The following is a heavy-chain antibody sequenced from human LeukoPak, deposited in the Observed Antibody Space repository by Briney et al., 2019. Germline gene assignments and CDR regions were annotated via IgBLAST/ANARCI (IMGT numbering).Heavy chain of an antibody. J-gene: IGHJ4*02. V-gene: IGHV1-18*01. D-gene: IGHD1-26*01. CDR2: ISVYNGNT. Sequence: ASVKVSCKPSGYTFTSYGIILVRQAPGQRLEWMGGISVYNGNTNYAQKLEGRVTRTTNTSTSKAYMELRSQRSDDTAVDYCARDRTMGELLYDPAFDYWGQGTLVTVSS. CDR3: ARDRTMGELLYDPAFDY. CDR1: GYTFTSYG.